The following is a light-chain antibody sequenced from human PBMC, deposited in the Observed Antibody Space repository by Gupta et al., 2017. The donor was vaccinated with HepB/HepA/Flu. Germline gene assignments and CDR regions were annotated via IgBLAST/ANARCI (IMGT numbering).Light chain of an antibody. CDR1: SSDVGGFNA. CDR2: DVS. V-gene: IGLV2-14*03. Sequence: QSALTQPASASGSPGQSSTFSCTGSSSDVGGFNAVSWYQQYPGRAPKLFIYDVSNRPSGVSYRFSGSKSGNTASLTISGLQAEDDADYYCSSFRTGSTLVVFGGGTKVTVL. CDR3: SSFRTGSTLVV. J-gene: IGLJ2*01.